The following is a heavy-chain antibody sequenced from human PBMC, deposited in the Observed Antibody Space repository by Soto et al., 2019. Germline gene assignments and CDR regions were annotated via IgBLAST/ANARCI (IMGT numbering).Heavy chain of an antibody. CDR3: ARSGGEGSVAPNELDY. Sequence: QVQLVQSGAEVKKPGSSVKVSCKASGGTFSSYAISWVRQAPGQGLEWMGGIIPIFGTANYAQKFHGRVTITADESTSTAYMELSSLRSEDTAVYYCARSGGEGSVAPNELDYWGQGTLVTVSS. V-gene: IGHV1-69*12. J-gene: IGHJ4*02. CDR1: GGTFSSYA. CDR2: IIPIFGTA. D-gene: IGHD6-19*01.